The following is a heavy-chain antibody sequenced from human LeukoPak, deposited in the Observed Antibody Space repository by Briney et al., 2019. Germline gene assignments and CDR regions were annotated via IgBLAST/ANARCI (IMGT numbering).Heavy chain of an antibody. CDR3: ARAGVGRSWYD. CDR2: INHSGST. CDR1: GGSFSGFY. J-gene: IGHJ4*02. D-gene: IGHD6-13*01. V-gene: IGHV4-34*01. Sequence: PSETLSLTCAVYGGSFSGFYWSWIRQSPGKGLEWIGEINHSGSTFYNPSLKSRVTISADTSKNQLSLKLNSVTAADTAVYYCARAGVGRSWYDGGQGTLVTVAS.